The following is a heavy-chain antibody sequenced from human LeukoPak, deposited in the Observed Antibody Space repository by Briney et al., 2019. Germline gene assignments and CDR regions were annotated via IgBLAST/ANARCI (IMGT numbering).Heavy chain of an antibody. J-gene: IGHJ4*02. CDR2: VKSNADDGTI. D-gene: IGHD3-3*01. CDR1: GFTFSSYS. CDR3: TTLSVMIYGVVSSF. Sequence: GGSLRLSCAASGFTFSSYSMNWVRQTPGEGLEWVGRVKSNADDGTIAYAAPVKGRFTISRDDSKKMVYLQMNSLKTEDTALYYCTTLSVMIYGVVSSFWGRGTLVTVSS. V-gene: IGHV3-15*01.